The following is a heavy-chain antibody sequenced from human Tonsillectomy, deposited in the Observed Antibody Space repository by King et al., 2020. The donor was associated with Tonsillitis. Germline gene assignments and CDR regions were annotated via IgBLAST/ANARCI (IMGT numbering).Heavy chain of an antibody. CDR1: GFTFTSSA. V-gene: IGHV1-58*02. Sequence: QVQLVQSGPEVKKPGTSVKVSCKASGFTFTSSAMQWVRQARGQRLEWIGWNVVGSGNTNYAQKFQERVTITRDMSTSTAYMGLSSLRSEDTAVYYCAAEVRHYYDSSNNENWGQGTLVTVSS. CDR2: NVVGSGNT. CDR3: AAEVRHYYDSSNNEN. J-gene: IGHJ4*02. D-gene: IGHD3-22*01.